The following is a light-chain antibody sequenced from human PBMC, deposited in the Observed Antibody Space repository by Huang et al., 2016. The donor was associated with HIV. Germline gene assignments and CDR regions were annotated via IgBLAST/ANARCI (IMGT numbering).Light chain of an antibody. Sequence: EIVLTKSPATLSLSPGERATLSCRASQRISRYLAWYEQKPGQAPRLLIYDASNRITGVPARFSGSGSGTDFTLTISSLEPEDFAVYYCQQRSNWPRTFGQGTKVEIK. J-gene: IGKJ1*01. V-gene: IGKV3-11*01. CDR1: QRISRY. CDR2: DAS. CDR3: QQRSNWPRT.